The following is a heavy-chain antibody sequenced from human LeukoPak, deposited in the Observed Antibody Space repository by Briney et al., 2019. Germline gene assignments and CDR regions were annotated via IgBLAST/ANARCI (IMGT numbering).Heavy chain of an antibody. CDR1: GFSFNTYA. Sequence: GGSLRLSCAASGFSFNTYAMGWVRRAPGKGLEWVSGIGNRGSDTFYADSVKGRSTVSRDNSKNTVFLQMNSLRAEDTAVYYCTKASCGGSCYYAVDFWGQGTLVTVSS. CDR3: TKASCGGSCYYAVDF. CDR2: IGNRGSDT. V-gene: IGHV3-23*01. J-gene: IGHJ4*02. D-gene: IGHD2-15*01.